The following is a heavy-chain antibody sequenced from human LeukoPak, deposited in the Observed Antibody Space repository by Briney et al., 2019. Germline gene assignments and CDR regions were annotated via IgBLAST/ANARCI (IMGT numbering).Heavy chain of an antibody. CDR3: TRGPVAVTPYWYFDL. CDR1: GYTFTTYG. V-gene: IGHV1-18*01. D-gene: IGHD4-17*01. J-gene: IGHJ2*01. CDR2: ISAYNGNT. Sequence: ASVKVSCTASGYTFTTYGISWVRQAPGQGLEWMGWISAYNGNTDYAHKFQGRVTMTRDTSISTAYMELSRLRSDDTAVYYCTRGPVAVTPYWYFDLWGRGTLVTVSS.